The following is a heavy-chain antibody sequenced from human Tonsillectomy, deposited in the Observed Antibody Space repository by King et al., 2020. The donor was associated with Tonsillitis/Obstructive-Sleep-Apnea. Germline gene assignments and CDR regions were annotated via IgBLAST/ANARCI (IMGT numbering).Heavy chain of an antibody. CDR3: ASSLGTVTTRMDV. J-gene: IGHJ6*04. CDR1: GYTFTGYY. CDR2: INPNSGGT. Sequence: QLVQSGAEVKKPGASVKVSCKASGYTFTGYYMHWVRQAPGQGLEWMGRINPNSGGTNFAQKFQGRVTMTRDTSISTAYMELSRLGSDDTAVYYCASSLGTVTTRMDVWGKGTTVTVPS. D-gene: IGHD4-17*01. V-gene: IGHV1-2*06.